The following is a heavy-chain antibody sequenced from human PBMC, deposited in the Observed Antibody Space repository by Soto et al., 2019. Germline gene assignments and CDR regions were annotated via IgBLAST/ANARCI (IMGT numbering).Heavy chain of an antibody. CDR3: ASRIVGATGQAFDI. V-gene: IGHV4-30-2*01. CDR2: IYHSGST. J-gene: IGHJ3*02. CDR1: GGSISSGGYS. D-gene: IGHD1-26*01. Sequence: TPSPTCAVSGGSISSGGYSWIWVRQPPGKGLEWIGYIYHSGSTYYNPSPKSRVTISIDRSKNQFSLKLSSVTAADTAVYYCASRIVGATGQAFDIWGQGPMVTVSS.